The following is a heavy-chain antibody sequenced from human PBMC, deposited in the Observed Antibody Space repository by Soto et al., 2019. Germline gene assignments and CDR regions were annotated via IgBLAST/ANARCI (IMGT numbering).Heavy chain of an antibody. Sequence: QITLKESGPTLVEPTQTLTLTCTFSGFSLSTRTVGVGWIRQPPGKALEWLALIYWDDDKRYSPSLKSRLTVTKDNSKSQVVHTMTNKQPADTATYFCGSVMSTYGGVSGEDAVDIWGQGTMVAVSS. J-gene: IGHJ3*02. V-gene: IGHV2-5*02. D-gene: IGHD3-16*01. CDR1: GFSLSTRTVG. CDR2: IYWDDDK. CDR3: GSVMSTYGGVSGEDAVDI.